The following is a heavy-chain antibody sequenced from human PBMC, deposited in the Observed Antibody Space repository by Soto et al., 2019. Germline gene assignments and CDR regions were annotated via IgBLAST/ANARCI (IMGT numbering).Heavy chain of an antibody. Sequence: GESLKISCKGSGYSFTSSWISWVRQMPGKGLEWMGRIDPSDSYTNYSPSFQGHVTISADKSISTAYLQWSSLKASDTAMYYCARHNSLHSSSENWGQGTLVTVSS. V-gene: IGHV5-10-1*01. D-gene: IGHD6-13*01. CDR1: GYSFTSSW. CDR3: ARHNSLHSSSEN. J-gene: IGHJ4*02. CDR2: IDPSDSYT.